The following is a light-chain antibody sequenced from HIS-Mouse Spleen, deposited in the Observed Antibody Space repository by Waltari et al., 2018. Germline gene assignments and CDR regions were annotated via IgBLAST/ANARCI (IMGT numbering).Light chain of an antibody. Sequence: QSVLTQPPSAPGTPGQRVTISCSGSSSNLGTNYVYWYQQLPGTAPKLLIYRNNQRPSGVPDRFSGSKSGTSASLAISGLRSEDEADYYCAAWDDSLSGPVFGGGTKLTVL. CDR2: RNN. J-gene: IGLJ3*02. V-gene: IGLV1-47*01. CDR3: AAWDDSLSGPV. CDR1: SSNLGTNY.